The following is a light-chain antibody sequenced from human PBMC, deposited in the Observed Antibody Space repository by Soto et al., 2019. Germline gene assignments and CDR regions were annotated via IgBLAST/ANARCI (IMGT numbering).Light chain of an antibody. V-gene: IGKV3-15*01. CDR2: GAS. Sequence: EIVMTQSPATLSVSPGDRATVSCRASQSISSNLAWYQHKPGQAPRLLIYGASTRATGVPDRFSGSGSGAEFTLTISNLQSEDFAVYYCQQYNNWPPYTFGQGTKV. J-gene: IGKJ2*01. CDR1: QSISSN. CDR3: QQYNNWPPYT.